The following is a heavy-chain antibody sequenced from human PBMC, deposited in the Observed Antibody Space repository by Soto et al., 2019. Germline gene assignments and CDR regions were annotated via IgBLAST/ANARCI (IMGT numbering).Heavy chain of an antibody. CDR2: IIPILGIA. Sequence: ASVKESCKASGGTFSSYTISWVRQAPGQGLEWMGRIIPILGIANYAQKFQGRVTITADKSTSTAYMELSSLRSEDTAVYYCASEGSGYDDLVDYWGQGTLVTVSS. V-gene: IGHV1-69*02. CDR1: GGTFSSYT. D-gene: IGHD5-12*01. CDR3: ASEGSGYDDLVDY. J-gene: IGHJ4*02.